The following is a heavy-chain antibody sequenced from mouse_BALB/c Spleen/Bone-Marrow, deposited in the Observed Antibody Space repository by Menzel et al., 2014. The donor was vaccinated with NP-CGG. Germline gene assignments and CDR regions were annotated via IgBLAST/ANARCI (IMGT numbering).Heavy chain of an antibody. V-gene: IGHV5-9-3*01. Sequence: DVQLVESGGGLVKPGGSLKLSCAASGFTFSNYAMSWVRQTPEKRLEWVASISSGGSHTYYLDSVRGRFTISRDNAKYSLYLQMSSLRAEDTAMYYCAVLDGYYEGSYWGQGTLVTVSA. CDR2: ISSGGSHT. CDR3: AVLDGYYEGSY. D-gene: IGHD2-3*01. J-gene: IGHJ3*01. CDR1: GFTFSNYA.